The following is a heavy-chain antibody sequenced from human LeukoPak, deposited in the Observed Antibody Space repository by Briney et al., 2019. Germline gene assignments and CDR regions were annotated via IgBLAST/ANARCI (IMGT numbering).Heavy chain of an antibody. CDR2: ISSSGSTI. D-gene: IGHD2-2*01. CDR3: ARVTRGGAVVVPAAVFDY. CDR1: GFTFSDYY. V-gene: IGHV3-11*04. Sequence: PGGSLRLSCAASGFTFSDYYMSWIRQAPGKGLEWVSYISSSGSTIYYADSVKGRFTISRDNAKNSLYLQMSSLSAEDTAVYYCARVTRGGAVVVPAAVFDYWGQGTLVTVSS. J-gene: IGHJ4*02.